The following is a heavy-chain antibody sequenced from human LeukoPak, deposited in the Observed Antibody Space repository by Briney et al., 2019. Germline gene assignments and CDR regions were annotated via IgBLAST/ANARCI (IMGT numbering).Heavy chain of an antibody. CDR3: ARDLAYSRLDY. Sequence: IPGGSLRLSCAASGFTFSSYSMNWVRQAPGKGLEWVSSISSSSSYIYYADSLKGRFTISRDNAKNSLFLQMNSLRAEDTAVYYCARDLAYSRLDYWGQGMLVTVSS. CDR1: GFTFSSYS. CDR2: ISSSSSYI. V-gene: IGHV3-21*01. J-gene: IGHJ4*02. D-gene: IGHD5-18*01.